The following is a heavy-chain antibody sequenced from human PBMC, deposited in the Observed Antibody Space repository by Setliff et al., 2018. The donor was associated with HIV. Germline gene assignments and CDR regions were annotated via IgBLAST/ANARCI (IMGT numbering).Heavy chain of an antibody. CDR3: ARLSTTSRDFDS. CDR1: GYSISSGYY. Sequence: SETLSLTCAVSGYSISSGYYWDWIRQPPGKGLEWIGFVSYTGTTHYNPSLKSRLTISIDTSENQFSLKLSSVTAADTAVYYCARLSTTSRDFDSWGQGTLVTVSS. CDR2: VSYTGTT. J-gene: IGHJ4*02. V-gene: IGHV4-38-2*01. D-gene: IGHD2-2*01.